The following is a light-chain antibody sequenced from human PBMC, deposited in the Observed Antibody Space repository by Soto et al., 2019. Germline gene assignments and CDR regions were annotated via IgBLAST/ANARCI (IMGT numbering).Light chain of an antibody. CDR3: QSYDSSLSGYV. J-gene: IGLJ1*01. CDR1: SSNIGAVYD. V-gene: IGLV1-40*01. CDR2: DNT. Sequence: QPVLTQPPSVSGAPGQRVTISCTGSSSNIGAVYDVHWYQHLPGTAHKLLIYDNTNRPSGVPDRFSGSKSGASASLAITGLQAEDEADYYCQSYDSSLSGYVFGTGTKLTVL.